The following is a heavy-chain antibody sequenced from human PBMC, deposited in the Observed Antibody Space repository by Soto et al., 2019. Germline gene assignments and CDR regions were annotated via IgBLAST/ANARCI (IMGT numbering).Heavy chain of an antibody. CDR2: ISSSSSYI. V-gene: IGHV3-21*01. J-gene: IGHJ4*02. D-gene: IGHD2-15*01. CDR1: GFTFSSYS. Sequence: GGSLRLSCAASGFTFSSYSMNWVRQAPGKGLEWVSSISSSSSYIYYADSVKGRFTISRDNAKNSLYLQMNSLRAEDTAVYYCERDPPLIQTPNFDYWGQGTMVTLSS. CDR3: ERDPPLIQTPNFDY.